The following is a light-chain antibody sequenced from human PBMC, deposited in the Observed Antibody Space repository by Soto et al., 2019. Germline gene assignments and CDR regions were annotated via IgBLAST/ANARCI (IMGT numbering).Light chain of an antibody. Sequence: QSVLTQPPSVSGAPGXRXTISCTGSSSNIGAGYDVHWYQQLPGTAPKLLIYGNSNRPSGVPDRFSGSKSGTSASLAITGLQAEDEADYYCQSYDSSLSGLLFGGGTKVTVL. CDR1: SSNIGAGYD. V-gene: IGLV1-40*01. CDR2: GNS. J-gene: IGLJ2*01. CDR3: QSYDSSLSGLL.